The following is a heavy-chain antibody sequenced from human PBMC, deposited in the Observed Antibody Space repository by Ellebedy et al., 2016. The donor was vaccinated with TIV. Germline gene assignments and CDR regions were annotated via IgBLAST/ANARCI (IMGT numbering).Heavy chain of an antibody. CDR1: GFTFSTYG. CDR3: AKGGFRNWFDP. J-gene: IGHJ5*02. Sequence: GESLKISCAASGFTFSTYGMHWVRQAPGKGLEWVAVIWYDGSNKYYADSVKGRFTISRDNSKNTLDLQMNSLRAEDTAIYYCAKGGFRNWFDPWGQGTLVTVSS. CDR2: IWYDGSNK. V-gene: IGHV3-33*06. D-gene: IGHD1-14*01.